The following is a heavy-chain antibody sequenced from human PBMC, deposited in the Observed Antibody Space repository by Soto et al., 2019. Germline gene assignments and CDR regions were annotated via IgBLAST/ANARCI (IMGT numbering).Heavy chain of an antibody. CDR3: ARSRGWSGYSPYYFDY. V-gene: IGHV3-7*05. D-gene: IGHD3-3*01. J-gene: IGHJ4*02. Sequence: GGSLRLSCAASGFTFSSYWMSWVRQSPGKGLEWVANIKGDGSKKYYVDSVKGRFTISRDNAINSLYLQMNSLRAEDTAVYYCARSRGWSGYSPYYFDYWGQGTLVTVSS. CDR2: IKGDGSKK. CDR1: GFTFSSYW.